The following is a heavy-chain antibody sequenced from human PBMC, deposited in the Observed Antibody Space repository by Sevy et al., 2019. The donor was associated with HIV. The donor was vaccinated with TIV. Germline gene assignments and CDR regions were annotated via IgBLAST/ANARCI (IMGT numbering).Heavy chain of an antibody. CDR1: GFDFSSHW. CDR2: MNTDGSST. CDR3: ATPRFDF. V-gene: IGHV3-74*01. Sequence: GGSLRLSCEASGFDFSSHWMQWVRQAPGKGLVWVSRMNTDGSSTIYADSVKGRFTISRDNAKNTLYLEMNNLRDEDTALYYCATPRFDFWGPGTLVTVSS. J-gene: IGHJ4*02.